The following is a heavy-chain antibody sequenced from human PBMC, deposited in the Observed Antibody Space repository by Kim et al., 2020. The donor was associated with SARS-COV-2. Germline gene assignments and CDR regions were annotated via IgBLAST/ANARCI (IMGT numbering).Heavy chain of an antibody. J-gene: IGHJ6*02. V-gene: IGHV5-51*01. D-gene: IGHD1-26*01. CDR2: IYPGDSDT. CDR3: ARHKHTYSGSYYHYYGMDV. Sequence: GESLKISCKGSGYSFTSYWIGWVRQMPGKGLEWMGIIYPGDSDTRYSPSFQGQVTISADKSISTAYLQWSSLKASDTAMYYCARHKHTYSGSYYHYYGMDVWGQGTTVTVSS. CDR1: GYSFTSYW.